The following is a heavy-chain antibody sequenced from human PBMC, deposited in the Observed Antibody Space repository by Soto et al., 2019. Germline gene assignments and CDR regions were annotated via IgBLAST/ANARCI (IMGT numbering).Heavy chain of an antibody. V-gene: IGHV4-34*01. D-gene: IGHD3-10*01. Sequence: PSETLSLTCAVYGGSFSGYYWSWIRQPPGKGLEWIGEINHSGSTNYNPSLKSRVTISVDTSKNQFSLKLSSVTAADTAVYYCAISRRGIGWFDPWGQGTLVTVS. CDR1: GGSFSGYY. J-gene: IGHJ5*02. CDR2: INHSGST. CDR3: AISRRGIGWFDP.